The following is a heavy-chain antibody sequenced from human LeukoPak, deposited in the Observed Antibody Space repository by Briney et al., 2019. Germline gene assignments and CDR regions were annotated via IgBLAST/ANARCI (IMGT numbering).Heavy chain of an antibody. CDR1: GYSISSGYY. D-gene: IGHD6-13*01. CDR3: ARDVSSSSWRNWFDP. Sequence: PSETLSLTCTVSGYSISSGYYWGWIRQPPGKGLEWIGYIYYSGSTNYNPSLKSRVTISVDTSKNQFSLKLSSVTAADTAVYYCARDVSSSSWRNWFDPWGQGTLVTVSS. V-gene: IGHV4-61*01. J-gene: IGHJ5*02. CDR2: IYYSGST.